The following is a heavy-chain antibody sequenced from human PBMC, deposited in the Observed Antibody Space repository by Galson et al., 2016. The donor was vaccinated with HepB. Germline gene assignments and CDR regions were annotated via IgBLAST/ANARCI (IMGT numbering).Heavy chain of an antibody. CDR3: ARGATVATSLFLH. J-gene: IGHJ4*02. V-gene: IGHV3-33*01. CDR1: GFAFETYH. D-gene: IGHD5-12*01. CDR2: IWSDGSKD. Sequence: SLRLSCAASGFAFETYHLHWVRQAQGKGLEWVAIIWSDGSKDFYRDSVKGRFSISRDNSKNTVYLQMNNLRAEDTAVYYCARGATVATSLFLHWGQGTLVTVSS.